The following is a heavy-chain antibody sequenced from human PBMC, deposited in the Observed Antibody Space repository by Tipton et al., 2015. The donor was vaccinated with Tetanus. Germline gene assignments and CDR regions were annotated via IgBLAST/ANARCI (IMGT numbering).Heavy chain of an antibody. J-gene: IGHJ6*02. V-gene: IGHV1-2*02. CDR3: ARDRGDYIYYGMDV. D-gene: IGHD3-22*01. CDR1: GYTFTNYY. CDR2: IDPNSGGT. Sequence: QLVQSGAEMKKPGASVKVSCTASGYTFTNYYIYWVRQAPGQGLEWMGWIDPNSGGTVYAQKFKGRVPMTRDTSTSTAYMELRSLRSDDTAVYYCARDRGDYIYYGMDVWGPGTTVTVS.